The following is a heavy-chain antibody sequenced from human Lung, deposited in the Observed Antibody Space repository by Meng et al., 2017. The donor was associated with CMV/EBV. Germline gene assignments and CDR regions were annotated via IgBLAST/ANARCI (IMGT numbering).Heavy chain of an antibody. CDR2: IDPNEGST. J-gene: IGHJ4*02. V-gene: IGHV1-46*01. D-gene: IGHD5-24*01. CDR1: GYTFTTNY. CDR3: AREGRDDYNSPRDYFDY. Sequence: SVXVSXXASGYTFTTNYIHWVRQAPGQGLEWMGIIDPNEGSTSHTEKFQGRVTMTRDTSTNTVYMELSSLRSEDTAVFYCAREGRDDYNSPRDYFDYWGQGTXVTVSS.